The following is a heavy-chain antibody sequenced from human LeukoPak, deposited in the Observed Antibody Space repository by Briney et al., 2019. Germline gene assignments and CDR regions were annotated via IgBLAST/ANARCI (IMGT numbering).Heavy chain of an antibody. CDR2: ITPIFGTA. CDR3: ARGPFGVVTFFDY. CDR1: GGTFSSYA. J-gene: IGHJ4*02. V-gene: IGHV1-69*05. Sequence: SVKVSCKASGGTFSSYAISWVRQAPGQGLEWMGGITPIFGTANYAQKFQGRVTITTDESTSTAYMELSSLRSEDTAVYYCARGPFGVVTFFDYWGQGTLVTVSS. D-gene: IGHD3-3*01.